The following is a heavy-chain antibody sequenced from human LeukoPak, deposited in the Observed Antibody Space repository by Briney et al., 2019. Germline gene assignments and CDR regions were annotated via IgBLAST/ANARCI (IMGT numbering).Heavy chain of an antibody. V-gene: IGHV1-69*13. D-gene: IGHD2-2*03. CDR3: AREDGHCSSTSCLYYFDY. CDR2: IIPIFGTA. J-gene: IGHJ4*02. CDR1: GGTFSSYA. Sequence: ASVKVSCKASGGTFSSYAISWVRQAPGQGLEWMGGIIPIFGTANYAQKFQGRVTITADESTGTAYMELSSLRSEDTAVYYCAREDGHCSSTSCLYYFDYWGQGTLVTVSS.